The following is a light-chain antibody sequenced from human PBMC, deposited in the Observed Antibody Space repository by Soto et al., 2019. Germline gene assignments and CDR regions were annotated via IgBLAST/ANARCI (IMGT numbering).Light chain of an antibody. CDR2: DAS. CDR3: QQYNSYSPIT. Sequence: DIQMTQSPSTLSASVGDRVTITCRASQSISSWLAWYQQKPGKAPKLLIYDASSLESGVPSRFSGSGSGTEFTVTISIRQPDDFATYYGQQYNSYSPITFGQGTRLEIK. V-gene: IGKV1-5*01. J-gene: IGKJ5*01. CDR1: QSISSW.